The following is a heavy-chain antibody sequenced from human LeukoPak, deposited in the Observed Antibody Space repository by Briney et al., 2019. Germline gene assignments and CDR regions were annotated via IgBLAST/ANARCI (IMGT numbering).Heavy chain of an antibody. D-gene: IGHD3-3*01. CDR2: INPNSGGT. V-gene: IGHV1-2*07. J-gene: IGHJ5*02. CDR3: ARVGAVVRSAYNWFDP. Sequence: ASVKVSCKASGYTFTGYYMHWVRQAPGQGLERMGWINPNSGGTNYVHKFQGRVTMTRDTSISTAYMELSRLRSDDTAVYYCARVGAVVRSAYNWFDPWGQGTLVTVSS. CDR1: GYTFTGYY.